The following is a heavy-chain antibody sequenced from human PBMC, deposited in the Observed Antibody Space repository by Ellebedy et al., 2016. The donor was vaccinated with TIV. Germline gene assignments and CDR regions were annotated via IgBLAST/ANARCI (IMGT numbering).Heavy chain of an antibody. V-gene: IGHV3-23*01. CDR1: GFTFSSFA. Sequence: GESLKISCAASGFTFSSFAMSWVRQAPGKGLEWVSTISHNGTRTYYANSVDGRFLISRDISKRTLYLQMNRLRAEDTAVYYCAKGRGGGSDSSAPRYYFDSWGLGTLVTVSS. CDR3: AKGRGGGSDSSAPRYYFDS. CDR2: ISHNGTRT. J-gene: IGHJ4*01. D-gene: IGHD6-19*01.